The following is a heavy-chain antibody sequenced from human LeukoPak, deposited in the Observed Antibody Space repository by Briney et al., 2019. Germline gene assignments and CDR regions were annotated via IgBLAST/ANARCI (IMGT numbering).Heavy chain of an antibody. J-gene: IGHJ4*02. CDR2: ISSSGSTI. V-gene: IGHV3-11*01. D-gene: IGHD6-13*01. CDR3: AKDAGAAAGGYYFDY. CDR1: GFTFSDYY. Sequence: GGSLRLSCAASGFTFSDYYMSWIRQAPGKGLEWVSYISSSGSTIYYADSVKGRFTISRDNSKNTLYLQMNSLRAEDTAVYYCAKDAGAAAGGYYFDYWGQGTLVTVSS.